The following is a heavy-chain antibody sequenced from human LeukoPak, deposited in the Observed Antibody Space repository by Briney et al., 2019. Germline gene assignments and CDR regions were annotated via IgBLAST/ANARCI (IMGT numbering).Heavy chain of an antibody. Sequence: SVKVSCKASGYTFTSYYMHWVRQAPGQGLEWMGGIIPIFGTANYAQKFQGRVTITADESTSTAYMELSSLRSEDTAVYYCAREGRDGYNSAYDYWGQGTLVTVSS. V-gene: IGHV1-69*13. D-gene: IGHD5-24*01. CDR1: GYTFTSYY. CDR2: IIPIFGTA. J-gene: IGHJ4*02. CDR3: AREGRDGYNSAYDY.